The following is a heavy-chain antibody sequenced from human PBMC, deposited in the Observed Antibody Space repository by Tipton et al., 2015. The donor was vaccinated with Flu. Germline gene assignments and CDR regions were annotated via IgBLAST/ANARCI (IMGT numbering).Heavy chain of an antibody. D-gene: IGHD3-3*01. J-gene: IGHJ6*02. CDR1: GFSFSSYC. CDR3: ARGGQECHVPPPLDV. V-gene: IGHV3-74*01. CDR2: INSDATSA. Sequence: SLRLSCAASGFSFSSYCMHWVRQAPGQGLVWVFRINSDATSATSADSVRGRFTISRDNAKNILYLHMSSLRVDDTAVYFCARGGQECHVPPPLDVWGQGTTVTVSS.